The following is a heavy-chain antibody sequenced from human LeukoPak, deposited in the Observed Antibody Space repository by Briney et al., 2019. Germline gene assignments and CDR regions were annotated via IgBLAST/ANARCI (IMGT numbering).Heavy chain of an antibody. CDR2: ISWNSGSI. J-gene: IGHJ4*02. D-gene: IGHD3-16*01. CDR3: AKDIKGGGVAEGPDY. CDR1: GFTFDDYA. V-gene: IGHV3-9*01. Sequence: PGRSLRLSCAASGFTFDDYAMHWVRQAPGKGLEWVSGISWNSGSIGYADSVKGRFTISGDNAKNSLYLQMNSLRAEDTALYYCAKDIKGGGVAEGPDYWGQGTLVTVSS.